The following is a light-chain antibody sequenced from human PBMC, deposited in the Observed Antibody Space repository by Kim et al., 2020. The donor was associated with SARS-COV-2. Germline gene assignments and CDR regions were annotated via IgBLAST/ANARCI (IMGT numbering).Light chain of an antibody. V-gene: IGKV4-1*01. Sequence: ATINCKSTQRMLNRSNNKNNLAWYQQKPGQPPKLLIYWASNRESGVPDRFTGYGSGTDFTLNINSLQAEDVAVYYCQQYYDVPLTFGGGPKVDIK. CDR1: QRMLNRSNNKNN. CDR2: WAS. J-gene: IGKJ4*01. CDR3: QQYYDVPLT.